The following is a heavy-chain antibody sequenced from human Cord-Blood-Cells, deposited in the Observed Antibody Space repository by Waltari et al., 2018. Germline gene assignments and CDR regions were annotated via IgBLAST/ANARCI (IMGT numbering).Heavy chain of an antibody. V-gene: IGHV1-8*03. CDR1: GYTFTSYD. CDR3: ARVYSGSYYAFDI. J-gene: IGHJ3*02. CDR2: MNPNSGNT. D-gene: IGHD1-26*01. Sequence: QVQLVQSGAEVKKPGASVKVSCKASGYTFTSYDINWVRQATGQGLEWMGWMNPNSGNTGYAQKVHGRVTITRNTSISTAYMELSSLRSEDTAVYYCARVYSGSYYAFDIWGQGTMVTVSS.